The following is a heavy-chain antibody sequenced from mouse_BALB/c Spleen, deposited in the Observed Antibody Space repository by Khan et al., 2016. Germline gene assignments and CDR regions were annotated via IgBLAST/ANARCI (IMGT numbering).Heavy chain of an antibody. D-gene: IGHD1-2*01. J-gene: IGHJ4*01. CDR3: SRSYYGYFAKDY. V-gene: IGHV1-77*01. Sequence: QVQLKQSGTELPRPGASVKLSCKASGYTFTDYYLHWVKQRTGQGLEWIGEIFPGSGSTYYNEKFKGKASLTADTSSSTAYMQLSSLTSEDSAVSFWSRSYYGYFAKDYWGHGASVTVSS. CDR2: IFPGSGST. CDR1: GYTFTDYY.